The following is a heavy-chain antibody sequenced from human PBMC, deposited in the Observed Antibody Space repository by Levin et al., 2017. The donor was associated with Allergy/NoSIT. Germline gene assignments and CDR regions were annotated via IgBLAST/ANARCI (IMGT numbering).Heavy chain of an antibody. J-gene: IGHJ6*03. V-gene: IGHV3-21*01. CDR1: GFTFSSYS. D-gene: IGHD2-2*01. CDR3: ASYCSSTSCYVDYYYYMDV. CDR2: ISSSSSYI. Sequence: GGSLRLSCAASGFTFSSYSMNWVRQAPGKGLEWVSSISSSSSYIYYADSVKGRFTISRDNAKNSLYLQMNSLRAEDTAVYYCASYCSSTSCYVDYYYYMDVWGKGTTVTVSS.